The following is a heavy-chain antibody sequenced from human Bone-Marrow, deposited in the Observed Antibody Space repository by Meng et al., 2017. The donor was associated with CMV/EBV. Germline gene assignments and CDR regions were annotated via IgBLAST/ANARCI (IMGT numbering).Heavy chain of an antibody. V-gene: IGHV3-48*04. CDR1: GFTFSSYS. Sequence: GESLKISCAASGFTFSSYSMNWVRQAPGKGLEWVSYISSSSSTIYYADSVKGRFTISRDNAKNSLYLQMNSLRAEDTAVYYCARELRDFVVYWGQGTLVTVSS. D-gene: IGHD2-21*01. J-gene: IGHJ4*02. CDR2: ISSSSSTI. CDR3: ARELRDFVVY.